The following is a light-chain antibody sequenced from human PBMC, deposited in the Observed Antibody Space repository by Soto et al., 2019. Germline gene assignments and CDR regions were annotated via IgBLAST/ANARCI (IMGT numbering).Light chain of an antibody. CDR2: EVT. J-gene: IGLJ1*01. CDR1: SSDVGGYNY. CDR3: GSYTSSNTLV. Sequence: QSVLTQPASVSGSPGQSITISCTGTSSDVGGYNYVSWYQQHPGKAPKLLIYEVTYRPSGVSNRFSGSKSGNTASLTISGLPAEDEADYFCGSYTSSNTLVFGTGTKLTVL. V-gene: IGLV2-14*03.